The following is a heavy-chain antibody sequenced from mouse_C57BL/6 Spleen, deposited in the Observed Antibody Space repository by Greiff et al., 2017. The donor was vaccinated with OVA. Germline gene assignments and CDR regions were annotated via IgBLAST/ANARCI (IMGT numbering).Heavy chain of an antibody. V-gene: IGHV3-1*01. D-gene: IGHD1-1*01. CDR2: ISYSGST. CDR3: ARGFTGYAMDY. Sequence: VQLQQSGPGMVKPSQSLSLTCTVTGYSITSGYDWHWIRHFPGNKLEWMGYISYSGSTNYNPSLKSRISITHDTSKNHFFLKLNSVTTEDTATYYCARGFTGYAMDYWGQGTSVTVSS. CDR1: GYSITSGYD. J-gene: IGHJ4*01.